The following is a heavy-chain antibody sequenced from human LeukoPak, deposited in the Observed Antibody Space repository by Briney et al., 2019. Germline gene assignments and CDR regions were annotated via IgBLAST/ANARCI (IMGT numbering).Heavy chain of an antibody. Sequence: PGRSLRLSCAASGFTFSSYAMHWVRQAPGKGLEWVSLIYSGGSTYYADSVKGRFTISRDNSKNTLYLQMNSLRAEDTAVYYCARSVAHSHWGQGTLVTVSS. D-gene: IGHD6-19*01. J-gene: IGHJ4*02. V-gene: IGHV3-53*01. CDR2: IYSGGST. CDR3: ARSVAHSH. CDR1: GFTFSSYA.